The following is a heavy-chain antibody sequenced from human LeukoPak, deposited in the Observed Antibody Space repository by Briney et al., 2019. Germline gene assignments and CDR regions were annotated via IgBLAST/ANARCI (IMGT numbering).Heavy chain of an antibody. J-gene: IGHJ4*02. Sequence: SETLSLTCTVSGGSISSGSYYWSWIRQPAGKGLEWIGRIYTSGSTNYNPSLKSRVTISVDTSKNQFSLKLSSVTAADTAVYYCARGSPYYDILTGYPSVDYWGQGTLVTVSS. CDR1: GGSISSGSYY. CDR3: ARGSPYYDILTGYPSVDY. V-gene: IGHV4-61*02. CDR2: IYTSGST. D-gene: IGHD3-9*01.